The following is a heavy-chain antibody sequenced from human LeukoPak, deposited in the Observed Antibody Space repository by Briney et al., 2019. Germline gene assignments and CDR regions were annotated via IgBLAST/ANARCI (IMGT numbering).Heavy chain of an antibody. CDR1: GFTFDDYA. Sequence: GGSLRLSCAASGFTFDDYAMHWVRQAPGKGLEWVSLISGDGGSTYYADSVKGRFTISRDNSKNSLYLQMNSLRTEDTALNYCAKDMSGDAFDIWGQGTMVTVSS. D-gene: IGHD6-25*01. CDR2: ISGDGGST. V-gene: IGHV3-43*02. J-gene: IGHJ3*02. CDR3: AKDMSGDAFDI.